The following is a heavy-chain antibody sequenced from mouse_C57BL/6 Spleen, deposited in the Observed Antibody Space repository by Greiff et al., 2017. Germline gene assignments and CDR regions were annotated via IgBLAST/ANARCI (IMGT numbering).Heavy chain of an antibody. CDR1: GYAFSSSW. CDR3: ARELGRDY. CDR2: IYPGDGDT. Sequence: VQLQQSGPELVKPGASVKISCKASGYAFSSSWMNWVKQRPGKGLEWIGRIYPGDGDTNYNGKFKGKATLTADKSSSTAYMQLSSLTSEDSAVYFCARELGRDYWGQGTTLTVSS. J-gene: IGHJ2*01. D-gene: IGHD4-1*01. V-gene: IGHV1-82*01.